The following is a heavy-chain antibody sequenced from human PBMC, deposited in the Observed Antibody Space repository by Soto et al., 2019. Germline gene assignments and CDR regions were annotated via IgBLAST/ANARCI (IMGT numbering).Heavy chain of an antibody. CDR2: ISGSGGST. D-gene: IGHD2-21*01. Sequence: EVQLLESGGGLVQPGGSLRLSCAASGFTFSSYAMSWVRQAPGKGLEWVAAISGSGGSTYYADSVKGRFTISRDNSKNTLYLQMNSLRAEDTAVYYCAKDLLAVMNFDYWGQGTLVTVSS. CDR3: AKDLLAVMNFDY. CDR1: GFTFSSYA. J-gene: IGHJ4*02. V-gene: IGHV3-23*01.